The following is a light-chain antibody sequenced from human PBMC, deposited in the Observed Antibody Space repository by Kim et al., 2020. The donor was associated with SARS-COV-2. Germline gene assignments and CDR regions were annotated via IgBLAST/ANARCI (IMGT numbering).Light chain of an antibody. J-gene: IGLJ2*01. CDR1: TPNIGSNS. Sequence: GQSVTISGSGSTPNIGSNSVNWYQQLPGSAPKFLIYRNTKRPSGVPDRFSGAKSGTSASLAISGLRSEDEADYYCGAWDDSLSAVVFGGGTQLTVL. V-gene: IGLV1-47*01. CDR2: RNT. CDR3: GAWDDSLSAVV.